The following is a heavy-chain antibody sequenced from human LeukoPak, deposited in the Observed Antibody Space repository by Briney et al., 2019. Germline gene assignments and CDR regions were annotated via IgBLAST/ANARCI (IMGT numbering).Heavy chain of an antibody. Sequence: SETLSLTCTVSGGSISSYYWNWIRQPPGKGLEWIGYIYYTGSTKYNPSIKSRVTISVDTSTNQFSLKLSSVTAADTAVYYCAGRVVVTATSNDAFDIWGQGTMVTVSS. D-gene: IGHD2-21*02. CDR3: AGRVVVTATSNDAFDI. CDR2: IYYTGST. CDR1: GGSISSYY. V-gene: IGHV4-59*08. J-gene: IGHJ3*02.